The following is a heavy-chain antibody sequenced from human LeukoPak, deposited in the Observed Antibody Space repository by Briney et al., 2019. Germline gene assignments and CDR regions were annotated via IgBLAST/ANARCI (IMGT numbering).Heavy chain of an antibody. CDR2: FYYSGST. V-gene: IGHV4-39*01. CDR3: ARLSGYDFDYFDY. CDR1: GGSISSSSYS. D-gene: IGHD5-12*01. J-gene: IGHJ4*02. Sequence: SETLSLTCTVSGGSISSSSYSWGWIRQPPGKGLEWIGSFYYSGSTYYNPSLKSRVTISVDTSKNQFSLKLSSVTAADTAVYYCARLSGYDFDYFDYWGQGTLVTVSS.